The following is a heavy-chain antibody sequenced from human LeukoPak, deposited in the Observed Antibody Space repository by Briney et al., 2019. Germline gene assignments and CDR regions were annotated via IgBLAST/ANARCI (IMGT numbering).Heavy chain of an antibody. D-gene: IGHD3-16*01. J-gene: IGHJ4*02. V-gene: IGHV4-4*07. CDR1: SGSINSYY. Sequence: SETLSLTCTVSSGSINSYYWGWVRQPAGRGLEWIGRIYTTGTTHYNPSLKSRLTMSIDTSKRQFSLNLRSVTAADTAIYYCARHGYTASHYFLGYWGQGTLVTVSS. CDR2: IYTTGTT. CDR3: ARHGYTASHYFLGY.